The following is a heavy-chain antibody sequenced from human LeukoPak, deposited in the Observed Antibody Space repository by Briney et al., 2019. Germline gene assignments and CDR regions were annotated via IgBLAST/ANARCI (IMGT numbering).Heavy chain of an antibody. CDR3: ASTYYDFWGGYKDV. V-gene: IGHV4-4*07. J-gene: IGHJ6*02. CDR1: GGSISSYY. Sequence: PSETLSLTCTVSGGSISSYYWSWIRQPAGKGLEWIGRIYASGSTNYNPSLKSRVTMSVDTSKNQFSLKLSSVTAADTAVYYCASTYYDFWGGYKDVWGQGTTVTVSS. D-gene: IGHD3-3*01. CDR2: IYASGST.